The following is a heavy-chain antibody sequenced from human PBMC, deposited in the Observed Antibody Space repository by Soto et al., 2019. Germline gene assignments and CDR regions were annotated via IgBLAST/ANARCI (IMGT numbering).Heavy chain of an antibody. CDR1: GGTFSSYA. J-gene: IGHJ6*02. V-gene: IGHV1-69*13. CDR3: ARFGVVIKAHQNPNYYYYYGMDV. Sequence: GASLKVSCKASGGTFSSYAISWVRQAPGQVLEWMGGIIPIFGTANYAQKFQGRVTITADESTSTAYMELSSLRSEDTAVYYCARFGVVIKAHQNPNYYYYYGMDVWGQGTTVTVSS. CDR2: IIPIFGTA. D-gene: IGHD3-3*01.